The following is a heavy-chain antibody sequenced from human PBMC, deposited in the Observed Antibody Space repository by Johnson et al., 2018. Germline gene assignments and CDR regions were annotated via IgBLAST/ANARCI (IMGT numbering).Heavy chain of an antibody. CDR3: ARDQNTGTSNNHFDP. V-gene: IGHV3-21*04. J-gene: IGHJ5*02. Sequence: VQLVESGGGLVKPGGSLRLSCAASGFTFSSYSMNWVRQAPGKGLEWVSSISTSGSTIYYADSVKGRFTISRDNAKNSLYLQLNSQSAEDTAVYYGARDQNTGTSNNHFDPWGQGTLVTVSS. D-gene: IGHD1-1*01. CDR2: ISTSGSTI. CDR1: GFTFSSYS.